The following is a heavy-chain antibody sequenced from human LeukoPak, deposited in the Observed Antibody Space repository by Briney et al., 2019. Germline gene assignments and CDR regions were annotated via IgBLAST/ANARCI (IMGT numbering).Heavy chain of an antibody. CDR1: GYTFTSYD. CDR2: MNPNIANT. D-gene: IGHD1-20*01. Sequence: ASVKVSCKASGYTFTSYDINWVRQATGQGLEWMGWMNPNIANTGYAQKFQGRVTMTRNTAISTAYMELSSLRSEDTAVYYCASHFLTQTNDDGGQGTLVTVPS. V-gene: IGHV1-8*01. CDR3: ASHFLTQTNDD. J-gene: IGHJ4*02.